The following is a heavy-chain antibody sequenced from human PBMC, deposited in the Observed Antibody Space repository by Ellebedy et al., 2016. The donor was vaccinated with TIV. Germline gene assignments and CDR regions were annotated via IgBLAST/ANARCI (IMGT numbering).Heavy chain of an antibody. CDR3: ARLETTAAFIDY. V-gene: IGHV5-51*01. CDR2: IYPGDSDT. CDR1: GYSFTSYW. Sequence: GGSLRLXXKGSGYSFTSYWIGWVRQMPGKGLEWMGIIYPGDSDTRYSPFFQGQVTISADKSISTAYLQWSSLKASDTAMYYCARLETTAAFIDYWGQGTLVTVSS. D-gene: IGHD4-17*01. J-gene: IGHJ4*02.